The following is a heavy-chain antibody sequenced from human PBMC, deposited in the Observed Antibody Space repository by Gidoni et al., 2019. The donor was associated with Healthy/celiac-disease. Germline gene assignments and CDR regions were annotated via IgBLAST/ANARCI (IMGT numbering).Heavy chain of an antibody. CDR3: ARGRGMIFGVVIIRPLFDY. Sequence: PGASVKVSCKASGYTFTSYDINWVRQATGQGLEWMGWMNPNSGNTGYAQKFQGRVTMTRNTSISTAYMELSSLRSEDTAVYYCARGRGMIFGVVIIRPLFDYWGQGTLVTVSS. D-gene: IGHD3-3*01. CDR2: MNPNSGNT. CDR1: GYTFTSYD. J-gene: IGHJ4*02. V-gene: IGHV1-8*01.